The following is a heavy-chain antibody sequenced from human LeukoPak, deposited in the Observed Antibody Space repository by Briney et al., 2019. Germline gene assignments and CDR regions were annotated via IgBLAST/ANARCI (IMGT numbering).Heavy chain of an antibody. CDR2: ISYDEMYQ. CDR3: AKDRDYYGSGSDY. V-gene: IGHV3-30*18. CDR1: GFTFNIYG. J-gene: IGHJ4*02. D-gene: IGHD3-10*01. Sequence: GSLRLSCAASGFTFNIYGMHWVRQAPGKGLEWVAGISYDEMYQYYADSVKGRFTISRDNSKNTLFLQMNSLRAEDTAIYYCAKDRDYYGSGSDYWGQGTLVTVSS.